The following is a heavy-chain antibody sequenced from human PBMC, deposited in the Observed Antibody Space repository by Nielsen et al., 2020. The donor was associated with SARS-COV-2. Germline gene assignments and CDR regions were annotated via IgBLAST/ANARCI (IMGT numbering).Heavy chain of an antibody. D-gene: IGHD7-27*01. CDR2: IYHSGST. CDR3: AREVRSGDGPLYYMDV. V-gene: IGHV4-4*02. Sequence: SETLSLTCAVSGGSISSSNWWSWVRQPPGKGLEWIGEIYHSGSTYYNPPLKSRVTISVDTSKNQFSLKLSSVTAADTAVYYCAREVRSGDGPLYYMDVWGKGTTVTVSS. J-gene: IGHJ6*03. CDR1: GGSISSSNW.